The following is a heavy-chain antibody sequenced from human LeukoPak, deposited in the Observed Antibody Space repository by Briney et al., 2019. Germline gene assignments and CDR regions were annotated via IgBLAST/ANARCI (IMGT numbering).Heavy chain of an antibody. Sequence: GGSLRLSCAAPGVTFSVYSINWGRQAPGKGLEWVSSISSSCSYIYYADSVKGRFTISRDDAKNSLYPQTNSQRAAATDVYYCSRVGTSEGGMDVWGEGTTVTVSS. CDR2: ISSSCSYI. CDR1: GVTFSVYS. D-gene: IGHD2-2*01. CDR3: SRVGTSEGGMDV. V-gene: IGHV3-21*01. J-gene: IGHJ6*01.